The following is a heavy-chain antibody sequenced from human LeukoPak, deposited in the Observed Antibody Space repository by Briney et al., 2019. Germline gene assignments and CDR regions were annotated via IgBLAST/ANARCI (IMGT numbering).Heavy chain of an antibody. CDR1: GFSFSSYS. CDR3: ARDGPKYCSNGVCYAPVDP. CDR2: ISSGNSYI. V-gene: IGHV3-21*01. Sequence: GGSLRPSCAASGFSFSSYSMNWVRQAPGKGLEWVSSISSGNSYIYYADSVKGRFTNSRDNGKNSLYLQMNSLRAEDTAVYYCARDGPKYCSNGVCYAPVDPWGQGTLVTVSS. D-gene: IGHD2-8*01. J-gene: IGHJ5*02.